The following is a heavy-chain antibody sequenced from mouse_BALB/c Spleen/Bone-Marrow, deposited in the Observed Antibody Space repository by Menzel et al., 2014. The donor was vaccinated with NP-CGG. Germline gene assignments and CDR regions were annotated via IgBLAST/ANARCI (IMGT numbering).Heavy chain of an antibody. D-gene: IGHD1-1*01. Sequence: VQLQQSGAELVKPGASVKLSCKASGYTFTSYWMHWVKQRPGQGLEWIGEINPSNGRTNYNEKFKSKATLIVDKSSSTAYMQLSSLTSEDSAVYYCARRATTVVATDYWGQGPTLTVSS. CDR3: ARRATTVVATDY. CDR2: INPSNGRT. CDR1: GYTFTSYW. J-gene: IGHJ2*01. V-gene: IGHV1S81*02.